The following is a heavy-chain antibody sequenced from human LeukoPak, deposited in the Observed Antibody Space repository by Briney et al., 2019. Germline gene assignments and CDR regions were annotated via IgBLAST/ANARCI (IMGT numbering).Heavy chain of an antibody. J-gene: IGHJ4*02. V-gene: IGHV3-23*01. CDR1: GFTFSNYA. CDR3: AKWGDYDVLTGYYDSDY. Sequence: TGGSLRLSCAASGFTFSNYAMSWVRQAPGEGLEWVSAVSGRDTSTYYTDSVKGRFTISRDNSKNTLYLQMNSLSAEDTAIYYCAKWGDYDVLTGYYDSDYWGQGTLVTVSS. D-gene: IGHD3-9*01. CDR2: VSGRDTST.